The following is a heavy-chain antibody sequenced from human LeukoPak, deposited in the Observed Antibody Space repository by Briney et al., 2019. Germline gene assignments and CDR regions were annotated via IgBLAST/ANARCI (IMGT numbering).Heavy chain of an antibody. V-gene: IGHV3-30*04. CDR2: ISYDGSNK. Sequence: GGSLRLSCAASGFTFSSYAMHWVRQAPGKGLEWVAVISYDGSNKYYADSVKGRFTISRDNSKNTLYLQMNSLRAEDTAVYYCASPNDYCDYVAYFDYGGQGTLVTVSS. CDR3: ASPNDYCDYVAYFDY. D-gene: IGHD4-17*01. CDR1: GFTFSSYA. J-gene: IGHJ4*02.